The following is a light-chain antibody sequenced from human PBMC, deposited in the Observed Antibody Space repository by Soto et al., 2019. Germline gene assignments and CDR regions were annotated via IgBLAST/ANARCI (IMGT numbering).Light chain of an antibody. CDR3: QHYNSYSEA. CDR2: KAS. CDR1: QTISSW. Sequence: STLSGSVGDRVTITCRASQTISSWLAWDQQKPGKAPKLLIYKASTLKSGVPSRFSGSGSGTEFTLTISSLQPDDFATYYCQHYNSYSEAFGQGTKVDIK. V-gene: IGKV1-5*03. J-gene: IGKJ1*01.